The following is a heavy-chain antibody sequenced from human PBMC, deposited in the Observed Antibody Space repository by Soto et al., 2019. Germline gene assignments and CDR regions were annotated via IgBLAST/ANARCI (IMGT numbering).Heavy chain of an antibody. CDR3: ARDRYYSTYYYYYGMDV. V-gene: IGHV1-18*04. D-gene: IGHD1-1*01. CDR2: ISAYNGNT. Sequence: ASAKVSCKASGYTFTSYGISWVRQAPGQGLEWMGWISAYNGNTNYAQKLQGRVTMTTDTSTSTAYMELRSLRSDDTAVYYCARDRYYSTYYYYYGMDVWGQGTTVTVSS. J-gene: IGHJ6*02. CDR1: GYTFTSYG.